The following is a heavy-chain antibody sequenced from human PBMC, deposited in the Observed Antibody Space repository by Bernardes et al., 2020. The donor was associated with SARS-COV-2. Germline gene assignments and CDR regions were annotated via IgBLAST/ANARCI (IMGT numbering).Heavy chain of an antibody. J-gene: IGHJ4*02. CDR1: GFSVSKYA. Sequence: GGSLRLSCAASGFSVSKYAMSWVRQAPGKGLAWVSVISGGGDNTNYADSVKGRFTISRDISKNTLYLQMNNLRAEDTAIYYCANDYCDSGFDFFDHWGQGILVTVSS. V-gene: IGHV3-23*01. CDR2: ISGGGDNT. D-gene: IGHD6-19*01. CDR3: ANDYCDSGFDFFDH.